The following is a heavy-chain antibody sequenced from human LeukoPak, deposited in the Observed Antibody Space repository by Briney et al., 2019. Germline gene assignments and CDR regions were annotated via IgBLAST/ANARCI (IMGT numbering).Heavy chain of an antibody. CDR2: INPSGGST. CDR3: ARSYDYGDHFDY. Sequence: ASVKVSCKASGSTFTSYYVHWVRQAPGQGLEWVGTINPSGGSTRYAQKFQGRVTMTRVTSTSTVYMELYSLRSEDTAVYYCARSYDYGDHFDYWGQGTLVTVSS. D-gene: IGHD4-17*01. CDR1: GSTFTSYY. J-gene: IGHJ4*02. V-gene: IGHV1-46*01.